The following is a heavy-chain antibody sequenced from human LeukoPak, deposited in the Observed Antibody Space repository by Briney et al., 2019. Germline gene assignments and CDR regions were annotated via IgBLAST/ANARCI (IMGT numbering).Heavy chain of an antibody. CDR3: ARGRWRIDY. Sequence: SETLSLTCTVSGGAISPYYWIWIRQPPGKGLEWIGYIYYSGSTNYNPSLKRRVTISVDTSKNQFSLKLTSVTAADTAVYYCARGRWRIDYWGQGTLVTVSS. CDR2: IYYSGST. CDR1: GGAISPYY. D-gene: IGHD4-23*01. J-gene: IGHJ4*02. V-gene: IGHV4-59*01.